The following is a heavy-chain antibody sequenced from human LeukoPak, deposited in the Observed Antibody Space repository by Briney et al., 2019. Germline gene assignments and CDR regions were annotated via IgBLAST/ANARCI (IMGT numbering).Heavy chain of an antibody. CDR2: INHSGST. Sequence: SETLSLTCAVYGGSFSGYYWSWIRQPPGKGLEWIGEINHSGSTNYNPSLKSRVTISVDTSKNQFSLKLGSVTAADTAVYYCARRRGYSYGPRNYYYGMDVWGQGTTVTVSS. J-gene: IGHJ6*02. CDR3: ARRRGYSYGPRNYYYGMDV. CDR1: GGSFSGYY. V-gene: IGHV4-34*01. D-gene: IGHD5-18*01.